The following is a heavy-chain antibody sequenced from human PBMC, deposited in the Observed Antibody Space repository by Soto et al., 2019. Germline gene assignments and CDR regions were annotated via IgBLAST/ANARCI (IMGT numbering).Heavy chain of an antibody. CDR1: GFTFSTYS. CDR2: ISYDGNRI. J-gene: IGHJ5*02. V-gene: IGHV3-30-3*02. Sequence: QVQLVESGGGVVQRGESLRLSCAASGFTFSTYSMNWVRQSPGKGLEWVAVISYDGNRIYYADSVKGRFTISRDNAKNTMFLQMSGLRPEDTAIYYCARGLVVTANGWFDPWGQGTQVTVSS. D-gene: IGHD2-21*02. CDR3: ARGLVVTANGWFDP.